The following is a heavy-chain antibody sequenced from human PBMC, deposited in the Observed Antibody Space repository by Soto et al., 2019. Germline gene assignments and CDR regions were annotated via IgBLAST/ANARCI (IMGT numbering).Heavy chain of an antibody. V-gene: IGHV1-69*01. CDR1: GGTFSSYA. CDR3: ARSKSQSGGLGELSLPY. J-gene: IGHJ4*02. CDR2: IIPIFGTA. D-gene: IGHD3-16*02. Sequence: QVQLVQSAAEVKKPGSSVKVSCKASGGTFSSYAISWVRQAPGQGLEWMGGIIPIFGTANYAQKFQGRVAITAGDATSAAYMEQSILGSGDTAVCYCARSKSQSGGLGELSLPYWGKGTLVTVSS.